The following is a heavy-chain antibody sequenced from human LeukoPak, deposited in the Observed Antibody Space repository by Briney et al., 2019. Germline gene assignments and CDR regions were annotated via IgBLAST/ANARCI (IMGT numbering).Heavy chain of an antibody. CDR1: GGSFSGYY. Sequence: SDTLSLTCAVYGGSFSGYYWSWIRQPPGKGLEWSGEINHSGSTNYNPSLKSRVTISVDTSKNQFSLKLSSVTAADTAVYYCARVNQEVRGFWGAYNWFDPWGQGTLVTVSS. J-gene: IGHJ5*02. CDR3: ARVNQEVRGFWGAYNWFDP. CDR2: INHSGST. D-gene: IGHD3-10*01. V-gene: IGHV4-34*01.